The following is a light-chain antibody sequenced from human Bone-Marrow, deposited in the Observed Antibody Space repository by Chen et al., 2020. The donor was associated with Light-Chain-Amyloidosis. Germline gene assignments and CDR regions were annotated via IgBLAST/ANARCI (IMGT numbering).Light chain of an antibody. CDR2: VNN. V-gene: IGLV1-40*01. Sequence: QSVLTPPPSASGAPGQRVTISCPGSSSNIGAGYDVHWYQQLPGTAPKLLIYVNNNRPSGVPDRFSGSKSGTSASLAITGLQAEDEADYYCQSYDSSLSGSVFGGGTKLTVL. CDR3: QSYDSSLSGSV. CDR1: SSNIGAGYD. J-gene: IGLJ3*02.